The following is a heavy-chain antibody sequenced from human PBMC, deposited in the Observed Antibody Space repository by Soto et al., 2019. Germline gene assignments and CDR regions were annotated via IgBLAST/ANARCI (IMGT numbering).Heavy chain of an antibody. CDR3: AKSYYDSSGYYEVGGMDV. D-gene: IGHD3-22*01. J-gene: IGHJ6*02. CDR2: ISGSGGST. Sequence: GGSLRLSCAASGFTFSSYAMSWVRQAPGKGLEWVSAISGSGGSTYYADSVKGRFTISRDNSKNTLYLQMNSLRAEDTAVYYCAKSYYDSSGYYEVGGMDVWGQGTTVTVSS. V-gene: IGHV3-23*01. CDR1: GFTFSSYA.